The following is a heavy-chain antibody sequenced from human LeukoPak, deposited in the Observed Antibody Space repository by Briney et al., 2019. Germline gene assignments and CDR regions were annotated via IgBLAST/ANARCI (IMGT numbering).Heavy chain of an antibody. D-gene: IGHD2-15*01. CDR2: IYTSGST. CDR1: GVSISTYY. Sequence: SETLSLTCTVSGVSISTYYWSWIRQPPGKGLEWIGYIYTSGSTNYNPSLKSRVTISVDTSKNQFSLKLSSVTAADTAVYYCARREYSDAFDIWGQGTMVTVSS. J-gene: IGHJ3*02. CDR3: ARREYSDAFDI. V-gene: IGHV4-59*01.